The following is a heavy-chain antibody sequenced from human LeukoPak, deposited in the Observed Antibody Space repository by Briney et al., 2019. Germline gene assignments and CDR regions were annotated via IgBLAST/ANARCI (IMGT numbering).Heavy chain of an antibody. J-gene: IGHJ4*02. CDR3: AKEQYSSSTN. CDR1: GFTVSSNS. CDR2: ISGSGGST. Sequence: GGSLRLSCTVSGFTVSSNSMSWVRQAPGKGLEWVSAISGSGGSTYYADSVKGRFTISRDNSKNTLYLQMNSLRAEDTAVYYCAKEQYSSSTNWGQGTLVTVSS. D-gene: IGHD6-6*01. V-gene: IGHV3-23*01.